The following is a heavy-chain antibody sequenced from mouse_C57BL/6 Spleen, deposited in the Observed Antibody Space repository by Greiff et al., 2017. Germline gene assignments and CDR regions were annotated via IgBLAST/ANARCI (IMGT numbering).Heavy chain of an antibody. CDR3: ARDYRNAMDY. J-gene: IGHJ4*01. CDR1: GYTFTSYW. CDR2: IDPSDSYT. D-gene: IGHD1-1*02. V-gene: IGHV1-59*01. Sequence: QVQLQQPGAELVRPGTSVKLSCKASGYTFTSYWMHWVKQRPGQGLEWIGVIDPSDSYTNYNQKFKGKATLTVDTSSSTAYMQLSSLTSEDSAVYYCARDYRNAMDYWGQGTSVTVSS.